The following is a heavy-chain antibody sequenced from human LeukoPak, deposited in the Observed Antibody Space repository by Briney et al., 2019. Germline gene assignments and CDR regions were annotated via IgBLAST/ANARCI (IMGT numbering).Heavy chain of an antibody. D-gene: IGHD2-15*01. CDR3: ASEYCSGGNCYFDY. J-gene: IGHJ4*02. Sequence: GESLNISCKGSEYSFATYWIGWVRQMPGQGLEWMGIIFPGDCDTRYSPSFHGQVTISADKSISTAYLQWSSLKASDTAIYYCASEYCSGGNCYFDYWGQGTLVTLSS. CDR1: EYSFATYW. CDR2: IFPGDCDT. V-gene: IGHV5-51*01.